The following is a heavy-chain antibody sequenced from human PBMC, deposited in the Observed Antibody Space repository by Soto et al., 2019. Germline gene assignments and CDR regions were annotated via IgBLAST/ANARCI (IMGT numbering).Heavy chain of an antibody. CDR2: IYYSGST. V-gene: IGHV4-31*03. D-gene: IGHD3-10*01. J-gene: IGHJ4*02. CDR3: ARYGSGSYFPTTFDY. Sequence: QVQLQESGPGLVKPSQTLSLTCTVSGGSISSGGYYWSWIREHPGKGLECIGYIYYSGSTYYNPSLKIRVTISVDTSENQFSLKLSSVTAADTAVYYCARYGSGSYFPTTFDYWGQATLVTVSS. CDR1: GGSISSGGYY.